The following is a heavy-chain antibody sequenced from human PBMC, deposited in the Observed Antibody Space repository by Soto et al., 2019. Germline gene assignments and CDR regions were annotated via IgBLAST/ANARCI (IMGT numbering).Heavy chain of an antibody. CDR2: IYYSGST. J-gene: IGHJ6*03. Sequence: SETLSLTCTVSGGSISSYYWSWIRQPPGKGLEWIGYIYYSGSTNYNPSLKSRVTISVDTSKNQFSLKLSSVTAADTAVYYCARRGPTYYYGSGSSPYYYYMDVWGKGTTVTVSS. CDR1: GGSISSYY. D-gene: IGHD3-10*01. V-gene: IGHV4-59*08. CDR3: ARRGPTYYYGSGSSPYYYYMDV.